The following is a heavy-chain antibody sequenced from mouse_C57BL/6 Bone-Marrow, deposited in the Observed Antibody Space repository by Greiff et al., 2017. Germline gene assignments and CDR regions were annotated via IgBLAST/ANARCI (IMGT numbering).Heavy chain of an antibody. CDR1: GFTIKSTY. J-gene: IGHJ2*01. CDR2: IDPSNGNT. CDR3: ARREGY. Sequence: VQLQQSVAELVRPGASVKLSCTASGFTIKSTYMHWVKQRPGQGLEWIGRIDPSNGNTNYTPKFPGKATITADTSSNTASLQLSSLTSEDTAIYYCARREGYWGQGTTLTVSS. V-gene: IGHV14-3*01.